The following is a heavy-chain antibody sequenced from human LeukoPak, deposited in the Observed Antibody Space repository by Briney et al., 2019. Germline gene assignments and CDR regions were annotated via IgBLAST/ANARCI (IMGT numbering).Heavy chain of an antibody. Sequence: SETLSLTCTVSGGSISSSSYYWGWIRQPPGKGLEWIGSIYYSGSTYYNPSLKSRVTISVDTSKNQFSLKLSSVTAADTAVYYCARLVGYCSSTSCYGYFDYWGQGTLVTVSS. CDR2: IYYSGST. J-gene: IGHJ4*02. CDR3: ARLVGYCSSTSCYGYFDY. V-gene: IGHV4-39*01. CDR1: GGSISSSSYY. D-gene: IGHD2-2*01.